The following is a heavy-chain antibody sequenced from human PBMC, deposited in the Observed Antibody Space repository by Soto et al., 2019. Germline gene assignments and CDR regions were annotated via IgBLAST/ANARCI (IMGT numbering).Heavy chain of an antibody. CDR2: ISYSGST. Sequence: SETLSLTCTVSGGSISIRTYYWTWIRQPPGKGLEWIGYISYSGSTNYNPSLKSRVTISVDTSKNQFSLKLSSVTAADTAVYYCARGLGYCSGGSCYPGIYYFDYWGQGTLVTVSS. J-gene: IGHJ4*02. D-gene: IGHD2-15*01. CDR3: ARGLGYCSGGSCYPGIYYFDY. CDR1: GGSISIRTYY. V-gene: IGHV4-61*01.